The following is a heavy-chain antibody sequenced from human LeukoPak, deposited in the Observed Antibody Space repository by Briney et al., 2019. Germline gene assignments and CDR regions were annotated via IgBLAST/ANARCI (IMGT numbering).Heavy chain of an antibody. D-gene: IGHD4-23*01. J-gene: IGHJ5*02. CDR1: GGTFSSYA. Sequence: SVKVSCKASGGTFSSYAISWVRQAPGQGLEWTGGIIPIFGTANYAQKFQGRVTITADKSASTAYMELSSLRSEDTAVYYCAREDDYGGNWFDPWGQGTLVTVSS. V-gene: IGHV1-69*06. CDR3: AREDDYGGNWFDP. CDR2: IIPIFGTA.